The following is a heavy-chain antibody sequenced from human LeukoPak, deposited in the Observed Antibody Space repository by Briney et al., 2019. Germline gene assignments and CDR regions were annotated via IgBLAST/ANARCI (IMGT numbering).Heavy chain of an antibody. D-gene: IGHD3-10*01. Sequence: ASVKVSCKASGYTFTSYGISWVRQAPGQGLEWMGWISAYNGSTNYAQKLQGRVTMTTDTSTSTAYMELRSLRSDDTAVYYCARAPQLLWFGESNWFDPWGQGTLVTVSS. CDR2: ISAYNGST. J-gene: IGHJ5*02. CDR1: GYTFTSYG. CDR3: ARAPQLLWFGESNWFDP. V-gene: IGHV1-18*04.